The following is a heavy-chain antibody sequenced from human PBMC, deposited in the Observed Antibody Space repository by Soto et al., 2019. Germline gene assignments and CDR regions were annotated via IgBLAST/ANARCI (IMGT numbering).Heavy chain of an antibody. Sequence: QVQLVQSGAEVKKPGASVKVSCKASGYTFTSYAMNWVRQAPGQRREWMGWINDGNGNTKYSQKFQGRVTITRDTSASTAYMELSSLRSEDTAVYYCARSVGAALSDYWGQGTLVTVSS. V-gene: IGHV1-3*01. CDR2: INDGNGNT. D-gene: IGHD1-26*01. CDR3: ARSVGAALSDY. J-gene: IGHJ4*02. CDR1: GYTFTSYA.